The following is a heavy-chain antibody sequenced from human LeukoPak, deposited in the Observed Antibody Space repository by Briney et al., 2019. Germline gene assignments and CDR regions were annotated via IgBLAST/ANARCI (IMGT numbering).Heavy chain of an antibody. D-gene: IGHD4-17*01. V-gene: IGHV7-4-1*02. J-gene: IGHJ4*02. Sequence: ASVKVSCKASGYTFTSYAMNWVRQAPGQGLEWMGWINTNTGNPTYAQGFTGRFVFSLDTSVSTAYLQISSLQAEDTAVYYCARSNNDGDYLGVGFDYWGQGTLVTVSS. CDR2: INTNTGNP. CDR3: ARSNNDGDYLGVGFDY. CDR1: GYTFTSYA.